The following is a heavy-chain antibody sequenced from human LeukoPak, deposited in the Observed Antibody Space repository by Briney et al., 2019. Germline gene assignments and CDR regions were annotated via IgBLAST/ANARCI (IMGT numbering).Heavy chain of an antibody. D-gene: IGHD3-10*01. CDR1: GYSFANSW. V-gene: IGHV5-51*01. Sequence: GESLKISCKGSGYSFANSWIGWVRQMPGEGLEWMGIIYPGDSDARYSPSFQGQVTISADKSINTAYLRWSSLKASDSAMYYCVRKEQIWPGGFDYWGQGTLVAVSS. CDR3: VRKEQIWPGGFDY. CDR2: IYPGDSDA. J-gene: IGHJ4*02.